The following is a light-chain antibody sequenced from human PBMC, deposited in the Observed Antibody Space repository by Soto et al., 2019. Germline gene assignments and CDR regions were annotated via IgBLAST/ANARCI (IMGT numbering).Light chain of an antibody. CDR3: QQRSTWPLT. V-gene: IGKV3-11*01. Sequence: EIVLTQSPATLSLSPGERATLSCRASQSVRIYLAWYQQKPGQAPRLLIYDATNRATGIPARFIGGGSGTDFTFTICSLEPEDFAVYYCQQRSTWPLTFGGRTKVEIK. CDR2: DAT. J-gene: IGKJ4*01. CDR1: QSVRIY.